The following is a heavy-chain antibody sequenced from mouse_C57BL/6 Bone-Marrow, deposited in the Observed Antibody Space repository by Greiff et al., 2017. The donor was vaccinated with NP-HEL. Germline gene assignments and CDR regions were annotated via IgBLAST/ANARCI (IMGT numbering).Heavy chain of an antibody. CDR1: GFTFSDYY. Sequence: EVNVVESGGGLVQPGGSLKLSCAASGFTFSDYYMYWVRQTPEKRLEWVAYISNGGGSTYYPDTVKGRFTISRDNAKNTLYLQMSRLESEDTAMYYCARHGGDEDYFDYWGQGTTLTVSS. CDR3: ARHGGDEDYFDY. D-gene: IGHD3-3*01. CDR2: ISNGGGST. J-gene: IGHJ2*01. V-gene: IGHV5-12*01.